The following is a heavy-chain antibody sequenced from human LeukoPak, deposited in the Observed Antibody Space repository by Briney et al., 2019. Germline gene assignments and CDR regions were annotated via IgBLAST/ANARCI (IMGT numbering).Heavy chain of an antibody. Sequence: PGGSLRLSCAASGFTFSDYYMSWIRQPPGKGLEWIGEINHSGSTNYNPSLKSRVTISVDTSKNQFSLKLSSVTAADTAVYYCARGQLLWFGEFYFDYWGQGTLVTVSS. D-gene: IGHD3-10*01. CDR2: INHSGST. J-gene: IGHJ4*02. CDR3: ARGQLLWFGEFYFDY. V-gene: IGHV4-34*01. CDR1: GFTFSDYY.